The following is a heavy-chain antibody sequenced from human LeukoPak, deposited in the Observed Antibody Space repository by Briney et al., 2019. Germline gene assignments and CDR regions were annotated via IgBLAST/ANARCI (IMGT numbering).Heavy chain of an antibody. D-gene: IGHD3-10*01. J-gene: IGHJ4*02. Sequence: PSETLSLTCTVSGGSVSSTTYFWSWIRQPPGKGLEWIASINYSGSTYYNPSLKSRVTISVDTSENQFSLKLISVTAADTAVYYCARYVVYGSGKYYFDYWGQGTLVTVSS. CDR2: INYSGST. CDR3: ARYVVYGSGKYYFDY. V-gene: IGHV4-39*01. CDR1: GGSVSSTTYF.